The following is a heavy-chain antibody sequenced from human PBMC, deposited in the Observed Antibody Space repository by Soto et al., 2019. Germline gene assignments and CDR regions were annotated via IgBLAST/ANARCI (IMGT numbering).Heavy chain of an antibody. CDR1: GVSFSGYY. CDR2: INHSGST. D-gene: IGHD3-3*01. V-gene: IGHV4-34*01. CDR3: ARGGAITIFGVVRLGWFDP. J-gene: IGHJ5*02. Sequence: ESLCLTGAVYGVSFSGYYWSGIRQPPGKGLEWIGEINHSGSTNYNPSLKSRVTISVDTSKNQFSLKLSSVTAADTAVYYCARGGAITIFGVVRLGWFDPWGQGTLVTVYS.